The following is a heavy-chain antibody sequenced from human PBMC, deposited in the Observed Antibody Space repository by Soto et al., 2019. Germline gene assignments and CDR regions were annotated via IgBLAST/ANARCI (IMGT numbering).Heavy chain of an antibody. Sequence: PGGSLRLSCAASGFTFDDYAMHWVRQAPGKGLEWVSGISWNSGSIGYADSVKGRFTISRDNAKNSLYLQMNSLRAEDTALYYCAKDQTPDIVVVAAATPDYYYGMDVWGQGTTVTVSS. J-gene: IGHJ6*02. V-gene: IGHV3-9*01. CDR1: GFTFDDYA. D-gene: IGHD2-15*01. CDR2: ISWNSGSI. CDR3: AKDQTPDIVVVAAATPDYYYGMDV.